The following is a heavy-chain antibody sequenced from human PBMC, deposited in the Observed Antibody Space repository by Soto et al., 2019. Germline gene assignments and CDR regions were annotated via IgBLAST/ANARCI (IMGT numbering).Heavy chain of an antibody. V-gene: IGHV3-30-3*01. J-gene: IGHJ4*02. CDR1: GFTFSSFA. D-gene: IGHD3-22*01. CDR2: ISYDGSDK. CDR3: ARDYYKYYDSSGYYRSPAY. Sequence: GGSPRLSCAASGFTFSSFAMHWVPPAPGKGLEWVALISYDGSDKDYADSVKGRFTISRDNSRNTLFLQMNSLRAEDTAVYYCARDYYKYYDSSGYYRSPAYWGQGTLVTVSS.